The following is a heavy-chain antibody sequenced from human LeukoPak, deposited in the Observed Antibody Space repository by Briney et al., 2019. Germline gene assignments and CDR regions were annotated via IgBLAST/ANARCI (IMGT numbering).Heavy chain of an antibody. Sequence: SETLSLTCAVSGYSITSGYYWGWIRQPPGKGLEWIGSIYHSGSTYYNPSLKSRVTISVDTSKNQFSLKLSSVTAADTAMYYRARKGYSYSYFDYWGQGTLVTVSS. CDR2: IYHSGST. V-gene: IGHV4-38-2*01. CDR3: ARKGYSYSYFDY. J-gene: IGHJ4*02. D-gene: IGHD5-18*01. CDR1: GYSITSGYY.